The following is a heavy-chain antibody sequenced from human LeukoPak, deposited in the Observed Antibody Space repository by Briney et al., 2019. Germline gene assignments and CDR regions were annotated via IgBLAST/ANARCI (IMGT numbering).Heavy chain of an antibody. CDR1: GFTFSSYG. D-gene: IGHD1-26*01. CDR2: ISSEGSEK. V-gene: IGHV3-30*18. J-gene: IGHJ4*02. Sequence: PGGSLRLSCAASGFTFSSYGMHWVRQAPGKGLEWVAVISSEGSEKFYADPVKGRFTISRDNSKNTLNLQMNSLRVEDTAVYYCAKDKGREGDYWGQGTLVTVSS. CDR3: AKDKGREGDY.